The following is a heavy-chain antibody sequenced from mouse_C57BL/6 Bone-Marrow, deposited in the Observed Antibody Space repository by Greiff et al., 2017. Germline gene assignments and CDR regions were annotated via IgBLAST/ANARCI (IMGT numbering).Heavy chain of an antibody. J-gene: IGHJ2*01. D-gene: IGHD2-14*01. CDR3: ARPSIGNYFDY. Sequence: DVLLVESGAGLVQPGESVKLSCESNEYEFPSHDMSWVRKTPEKRLELVAAINSDGGSTYYPDTMERRIIISRDNTKKTLYLKMSSLRSEDTALYDCARPSIGNYFDYWGQGTTLTVSS. CDR1: EYEFPSHD. V-gene: IGHV5-2*01. CDR2: INSDGGST.